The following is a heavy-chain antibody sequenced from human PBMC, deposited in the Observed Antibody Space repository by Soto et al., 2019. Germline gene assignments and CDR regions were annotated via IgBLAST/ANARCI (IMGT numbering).Heavy chain of an antibody. CDR3: ATSNWFDP. Sequence: SETLSLTCTVSGGSISRYYCGWIRQPPGKGLEWIGNMYNTGSTFYNPPLKSRVTISVDTSKNQFSLKLSSVTAADTAVYYCATSNWFDPWGQGTLVTVSS. D-gene: IGHD2-2*01. CDR2: MYNTGST. V-gene: IGHV4-59*04. J-gene: IGHJ5*02. CDR1: GGSISRYY.